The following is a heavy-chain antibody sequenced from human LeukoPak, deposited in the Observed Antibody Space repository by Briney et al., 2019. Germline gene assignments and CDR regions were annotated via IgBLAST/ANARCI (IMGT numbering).Heavy chain of an antibody. CDR3: ARDLEAFVTMVRGVTLPSFDI. Sequence: GASVKVSCKASGGTFSSYAISWVRQAPGQGLEWMGGIIPIFGTANYAQKFQGRVTITTDESTSTAYMELSSLRSEDTAVYYCARDLEAFVTMVRGVTLPSFDIWGQGTMVTVSS. D-gene: IGHD3-10*01. CDR2: IIPIFGTA. J-gene: IGHJ3*02. CDR1: GGTFSSYA. V-gene: IGHV1-69*05.